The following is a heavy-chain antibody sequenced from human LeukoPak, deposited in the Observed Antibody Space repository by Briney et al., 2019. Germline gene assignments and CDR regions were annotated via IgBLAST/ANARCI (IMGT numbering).Heavy chain of an antibody. CDR3: AKAWWSTSSGGDSFGI. J-gene: IGHJ3*02. CDR2: FSGPGKT. V-gene: IGHV3-23*01. D-gene: IGHD6-6*01. Sequence: GGSLRLSYAASGFTLSNSAMSWVRQAPGKGLEWVSGFSGPGKTYYADSVKGRFTISRDTSKSTLYLQINSLRAEDTAVYYCAKAWWSTSSGGDSFGIWGQGTMVTVSS. CDR1: GFTLSNSA.